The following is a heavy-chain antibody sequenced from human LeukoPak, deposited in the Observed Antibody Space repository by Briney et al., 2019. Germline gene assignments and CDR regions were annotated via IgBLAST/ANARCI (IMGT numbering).Heavy chain of an antibody. CDR3: ARALYTNTWFYYYYGVDV. J-gene: IGHJ6*02. CDR1: GLSVSTSY. D-gene: IGHD2-2*02. Sequence: GGSLRLSCAASGLSVSTSYMSWVRQAPGKGLEWISVVFSDGRTYYADSVKGRFALSRDTSKNTLSLQMTSLRADDTAIYYCARALYTNTWFYYYYGVDVWGQGTAVTVSS. CDR2: VFSDGRT. V-gene: IGHV3-66*01.